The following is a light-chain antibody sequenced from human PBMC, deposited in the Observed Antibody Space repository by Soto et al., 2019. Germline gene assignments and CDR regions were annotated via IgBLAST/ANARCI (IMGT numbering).Light chain of an antibody. J-gene: IGLJ2*01. CDR1: SSDVGGYHY. Sequence: QSALTQPASVSGSPGQSITISCTGTSSDVGGYHYVSWYQQHPGKAPKLMISDVSNRPSGVSNRFSDSKSDNTASLTISGLQAEDEADYYCSSYTSSSTLGVFGGGTMVTVL. CDR3: SSYTSSSTLGV. CDR2: DVS. V-gene: IGLV2-14*03.